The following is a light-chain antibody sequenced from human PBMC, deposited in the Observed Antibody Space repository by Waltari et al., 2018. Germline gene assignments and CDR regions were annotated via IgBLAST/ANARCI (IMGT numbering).Light chain of an antibody. CDR2: EDT. Sequence: SYELTQPPSVSVSPGQTARITCSGHELPRKYAYWFQQKSGQAPRLVIYEDTKLPSGIPGRFSGSSAGTVATLTISGAQVDDEADYYCYSSDSTGLRVFGGGTTVVVL. V-gene: IGLV3-10*01. J-gene: IGLJ1*01. CDR3: YSSDSTGLRV. CDR1: ELPRKY.